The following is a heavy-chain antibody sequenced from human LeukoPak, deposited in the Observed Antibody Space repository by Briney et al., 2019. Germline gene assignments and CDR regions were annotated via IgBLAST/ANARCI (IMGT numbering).Heavy chain of an antibody. CDR1: GGSISSRPYY. CDR2: IYYSGTA. D-gene: IGHD6-13*01. Sequence: TSETLSLTCTVSGGSISSRPYYWGWVRQPPGKGLEWIGYIYYSGTANYNPSLKSRVTISVDTSKNQFSLKLSSVTAADTAVYYCASSSWADYWGQGTLVTVSS. CDR3: ASSSWADY. V-gene: IGHV4-61*05. J-gene: IGHJ4*02.